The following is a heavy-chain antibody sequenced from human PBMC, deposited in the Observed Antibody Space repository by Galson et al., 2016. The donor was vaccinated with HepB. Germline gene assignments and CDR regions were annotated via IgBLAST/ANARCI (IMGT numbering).Heavy chain of an antibody. V-gene: IGHV3-23*01. J-gene: IGHJ4*02. CDR2: ISSGGST. D-gene: IGHD6-13*01. Sequence: SLRLSCAASGFTLRIYHMTWVRQAPGQGLEWVSAISSGGSTYYADSVKGRFIISRDNSKNILYLQMNSLRVEDTAVYYRARRAGDMQPSDYWGQGTLVTVSS. CDR3: ARRAGDMQPSDY. CDR1: GFTLRIYH.